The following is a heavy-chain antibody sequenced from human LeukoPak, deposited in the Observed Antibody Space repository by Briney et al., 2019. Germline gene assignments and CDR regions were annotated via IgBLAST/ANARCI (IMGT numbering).Heavy chain of an antibody. J-gene: IGHJ4*02. CDR3: AREAYDYVWGSYPGGY. CDR2: MNPNSGNT. D-gene: IGHD3-16*02. Sequence: ASVKVSCKASGYTFTSYDINWVRQATGQGLEWMGWMNPNSGNTGYAQKFQGRVTITRNTSISTAYMELSSLRSEDTAVYYCAREAYDYVWGSYPGGYWGQGTLVTVSP. V-gene: IGHV1-8*03. CDR1: GYTFTSYD.